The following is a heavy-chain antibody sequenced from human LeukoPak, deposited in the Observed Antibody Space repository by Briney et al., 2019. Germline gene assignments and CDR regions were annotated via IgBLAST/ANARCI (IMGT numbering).Heavy chain of an antibody. J-gene: IGHJ5*02. Sequence: ASVKVSCKASGYTFTNYDINWVRQATGQGLEWMGWMNPDNGNTGYALRFQGRVTITRSTSISTAYMELSSLRSEDTAVYYCARGGAVAGHNWFDPWGQGTLVTVSS. D-gene: IGHD6-19*01. CDR2: MNPDNGNT. V-gene: IGHV1-8*03. CDR3: ARGGAVAGHNWFDP. CDR1: GYTFTNYD.